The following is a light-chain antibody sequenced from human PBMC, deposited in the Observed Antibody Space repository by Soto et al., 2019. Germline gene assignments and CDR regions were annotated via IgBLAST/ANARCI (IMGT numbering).Light chain of an antibody. V-gene: IGKV1-5*03. Sequence: DIQMTHSPSTLPASVGDRVTITFRSSQSISNWLAWYQQKPGTAPKLLIYKASTLKSGVPSRFSGSGSGTEFTLTISSLQPDDFATYYCQQYYSYPLLTFGGGTKVDIK. J-gene: IGKJ4*01. CDR3: QQYYSYPLLT. CDR1: QSISNW. CDR2: KAS.